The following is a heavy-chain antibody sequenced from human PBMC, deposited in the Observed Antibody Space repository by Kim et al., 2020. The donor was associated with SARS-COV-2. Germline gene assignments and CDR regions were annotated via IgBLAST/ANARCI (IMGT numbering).Heavy chain of an antibody. D-gene: IGHD6-19*01. J-gene: IGHJ4*02. CDR1: GYSFTSYW. V-gene: IGHV5-51*01. CDR3: ARQSFIAVAGTGYHY. CDR2: IYPGDSDT. Sequence: GESLKISCKGSGYSFTSYWIGWVRQMPGKGLEWIGIIYPGDSDTRYSPSFQGQVTISADKSISTAYLQWSSLKASDTAMYYCARQSFIAVAGTGYHYWGQGTLVTVSS.